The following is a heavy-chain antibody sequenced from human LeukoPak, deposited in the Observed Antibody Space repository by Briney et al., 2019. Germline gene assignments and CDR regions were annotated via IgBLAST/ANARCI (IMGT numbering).Heavy chain of an antibody. V-gene: IGHV1-46*01. J-gene: IGHJ6*02. D-gene: IGHD3-22*01. CDR1: GYTFTSYY. CDR2: INSSGGNT. CDR3: ARENTYGYSYGMDV. Sequence: ASVKVSCKASGYTFTSYYMYWVRQAPGQGLEWMGIINSSGGNTGYAQNFQGRVTMTRDTSARLVYMELRSLRSEDTAVYYCARENTYGYSYGMDVWGQGTTVTVSS.